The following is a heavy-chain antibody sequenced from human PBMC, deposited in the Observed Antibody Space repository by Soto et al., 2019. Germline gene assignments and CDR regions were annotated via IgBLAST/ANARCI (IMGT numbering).Heavy chain of an antibody. V-gene: IGHV4-4*07. CDR3: ARDGMTTGDT. CDR2: VFSSVSA. D-gene: IGHD2-21*02. CDR1: GVPVRSYT. Sequence: KTSETLSLTCIVSGVPVRSYTWSWVRQPANKGLEWIGRVFSSVSATYNPSLKSRVSISMDTPENRISLKLDSVTAADAGVYFCARDGMTTGDTWGPGTLVTVSS. J-gene: IGHJ4*02.